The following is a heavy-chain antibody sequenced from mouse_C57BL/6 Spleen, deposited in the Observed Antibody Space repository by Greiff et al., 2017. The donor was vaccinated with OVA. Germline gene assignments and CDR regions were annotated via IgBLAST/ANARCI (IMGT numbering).Heavy chain of an antibody. D-gene: IGHD1-1*01. CDR2: IYPSDSET. J-gene: IGHJ3*01. CDR3: ARPYGSSYWFAY. CDR1: GYTFTSYW. Sequence: VQLQQPGAELVRPGSSVKLSCKASGYTFTSYWMDWVKQRPGQGLEWIGNIYPSDSETHYNQKFKDKATLTVDKSSSTAYMQLSSLTSEDSAVYYCARPYGSSYWFAYRGQGTLVTVSA. V-gene: IGHV1-61*01.